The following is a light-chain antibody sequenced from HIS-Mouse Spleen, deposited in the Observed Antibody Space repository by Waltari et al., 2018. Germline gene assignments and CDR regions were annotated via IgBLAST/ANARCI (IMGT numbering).Light chain of an antibody. CDR1: SSDVGSYNL. CDR2: EGS. V-gene: IGLV2-23*01. Sequence: QSALTQPASVSGSPGQSITISCTGTSSDVGSYNLVSLYQQPPGKAPKLIIYEGSKRPSGVSNRFSCSKSGNTAFPKISGLQAEDEADYYCCSYAGSVVFGGGTKLTVL. CDR3: CSYAGSVV. J-gene: IGLJ2*01.